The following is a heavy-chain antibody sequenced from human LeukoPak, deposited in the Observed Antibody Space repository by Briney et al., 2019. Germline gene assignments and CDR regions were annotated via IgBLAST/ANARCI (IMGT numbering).Heavy chain of an antibody. Sequence: ASVKVSCKASGYTLTGYYMHWVRQAPGQGLEWMGWINPNSGGTNYAQKFQGRVTMTRDTSISTAYMELSRLRSDDTAVYYCARDQYYDSSGYDAFDIWGQGTMVTVSS. D-gene: IGHD3-22*01. CDR2: INPNSGGT. V-gene: IGHV1-2*02. CDR1: GYTLTGYY. CDR3: ARDQYYDSSGYDAFDI. J-gene: IGHJ3*02.